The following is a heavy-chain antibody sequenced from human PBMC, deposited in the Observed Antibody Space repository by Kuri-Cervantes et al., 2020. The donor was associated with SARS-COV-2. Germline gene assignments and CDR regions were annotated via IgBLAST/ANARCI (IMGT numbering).Heavy chain of an antibody. CDR2: ISSSSSYI. CDR3: ARVWAIYYDSSGYYDAFDI. V-gene: IGHV3-21*01. J-gene: IGHJ3*02. CDR1: GITFSSYS. Sequence: GESLKISCAASGITFSSYSMNWVRQAPGKGLEWVSSISSSSSYIYYADSVKGRFTISRDNAKNSLYLQTNSLRAEDTAVYYCARVWAIYYDSSGYYDAFDIWGQGTMVTVSS. D-gene: IGHD3-22*01.